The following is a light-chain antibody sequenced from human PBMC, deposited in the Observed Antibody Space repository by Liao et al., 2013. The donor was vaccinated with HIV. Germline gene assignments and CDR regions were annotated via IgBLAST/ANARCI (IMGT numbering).Light chain of an antibody. V-gene: IGLV3-21*04. Sequence: SYVLTQPPSVSVAPGKTARITCGGNNIGSKSVHWYQQKPGQAPVVVIYYDSDRPSGIPERFSGSNSGNTATLTISRVEAGDEVDYYCQVWDTSSDHVVFGGGTKLTVL. CDR1: NIGSKS. J-gene: IGLJ3*02. CDR2: YDS. CDR3: QVWDTSSDHVV.